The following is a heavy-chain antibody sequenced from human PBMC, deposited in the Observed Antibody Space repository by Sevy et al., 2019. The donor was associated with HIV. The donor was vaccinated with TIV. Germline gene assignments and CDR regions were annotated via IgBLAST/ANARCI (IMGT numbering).Heavy chain of an antibody. CDR1: GFTFSFYT. D-gene: IGHD6-19*01. V-gene: IGHV3-30*09. Sequence: GGSRLSCVASGFTFSFYTMHWVRQAPGKGLEWVAAVSYDGRNKYYADSVKGRFAISRDNSNNTLFLQMNTLRGDDTAVYYCARELGVAGPEEFDYWGQGTLVTVSS. CDR2: VSYDGRNK. CDR3: ARELGVAGPEEFDY. J-gene: IGHJ4*02.